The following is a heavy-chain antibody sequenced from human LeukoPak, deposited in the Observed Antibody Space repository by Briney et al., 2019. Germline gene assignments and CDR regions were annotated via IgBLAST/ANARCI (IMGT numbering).Heavy chain of an antibody. CDR1: GFTFSSYA. CDR3: ARDLLLWFGELSKVFDY. V-gene: IGHV3-30-3*01. CDR2: ISYDGSNK. Sequence: SGGSLRLSCAASGFTFSSYAMHWVRQAPGKGLEWVAVISYDGSNKYYADSVKGRFTISRDSSKNTLYLQMNSLRAEDTAVYYCARDLLLWFGELSKVFDYWGQGTLVTVSS. D-gene: IGHD3-10*01. J-gene: IGHJ4*02.